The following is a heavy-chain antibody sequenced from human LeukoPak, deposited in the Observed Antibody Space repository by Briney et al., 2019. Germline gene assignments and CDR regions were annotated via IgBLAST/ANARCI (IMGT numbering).Heavy chain of an antibody. CDR1: GYTLTELS. V-gene: IGHV1-18*01. CDR2: ICAYNGNT. J-gene: IGHJ4*02. CDR3: ARDTLYCSSTSCFSPLYYFDY. D-gene: IGHD2-2*01. Sequence: ASVKVSCKVSGYTLTELSMHWVRQAPGKGLEWMGWICAYNGNTNYAQKLQGRVTMTTDTSTSTAYMELRSLRSDDTAVYYCARDTLYCSSTSCFSPLYYFDYWGQGTLVTVSS.